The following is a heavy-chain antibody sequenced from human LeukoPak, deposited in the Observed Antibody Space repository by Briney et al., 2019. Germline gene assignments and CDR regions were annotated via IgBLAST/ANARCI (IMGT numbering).Heavy chain of an antibody. CDR1: GFTFSSYW. Sequence: GGSLRLSCAASGFTFSSYWMHWVRQAPGKGLVWVSRISSDGSSTTYADSVKGRFTISRDNAKNTLYLHMNSLRAEDTAVYYCARGMYINYGDYWGQGTLVTVSS. D-gene: IGHD4-17*01. V-gene: IGHV3-74*01. J-gene: IGHJ4*02. CDR2: ISSDGSST. CDR3: ARGMYINYGDY.